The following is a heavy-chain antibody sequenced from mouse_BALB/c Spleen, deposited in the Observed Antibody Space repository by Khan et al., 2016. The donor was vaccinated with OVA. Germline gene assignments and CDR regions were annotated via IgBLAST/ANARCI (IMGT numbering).Heavy chain of an antibody. Sequence: EVQLQQSGAELVKPGASVKLSCAASGFNIKDTYIHWVKQRPEQGLEWIGRIDPANGTTKYDPQFLGKAIITADTSSNTAYLQLSRLTSEDTAVSYWARRRGNYEAYAMDYGGQGTSVT. CDR1: GFNIKDTY. J-gene: IGHJ4*01. D-gene: IGHD2-1*01. CDR3: ARRRGNYEAYAMDY. CDR2: IDPANGTT. V-gene: IGHV14-3*02.